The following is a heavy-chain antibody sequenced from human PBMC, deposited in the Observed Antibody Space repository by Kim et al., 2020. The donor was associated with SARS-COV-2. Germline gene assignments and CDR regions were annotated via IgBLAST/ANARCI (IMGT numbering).Heavy chain of an antibody. CDR2: LNHSGST. J-gene: IGHJ4*02. Sequence: SETLSLTCAVYGGSLSGYFWIWIRQPPGKGLEWIGDLNHSGSTNYNPSLKSRVTLSVDTYTNQFSLRLSSVTAADTAVYYCARGPRDDTSGYYYFDYWGQGTLGIVSS. D-gene: IGHD3-22*01. V-gene: IGHV4-34*01. CDR1: GGSLSGYF. CDR3: ARGPRDDTSGYYYFDY.